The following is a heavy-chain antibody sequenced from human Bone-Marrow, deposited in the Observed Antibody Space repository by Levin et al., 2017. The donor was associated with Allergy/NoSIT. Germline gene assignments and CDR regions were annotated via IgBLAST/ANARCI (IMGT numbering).Heavy chain of an antibody. CDR3: ANYVIGLRHPLADAYDI. J-gene: IGHJ3*02. Sequence: PSETLSLTCTVSGGSISTSTYYYGWIRQPPGKGLEWLGNIYYSGDTYYNPSLNGRVSISVDTSKNQFSLELNSVTAADTAVYYCANYVIGLRHPLADAYDIWGQGTLVTVSS. CDR2: IYYSGDT. V-gene: IGHV4-39*01. D-gene: IGHD3-10*02. CDR1: GGSISTSTYY.